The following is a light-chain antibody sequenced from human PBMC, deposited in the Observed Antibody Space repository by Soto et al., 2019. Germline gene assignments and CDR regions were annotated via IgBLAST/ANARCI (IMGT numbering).Light chain of an antibody. J-gene: IGLJ2*01. CDR3: SSYADTERI. V-gene: IGLV2-11*01. Sequence: LTQPRSVSGSPGQSVTISCTGSSTDVGGYNYVSWYQQHPGKAPKLIIYDVSKRPSGVPDRFSGSKSGNTASLTISGLQAEDEADYYCSSYADTERIFGGGTKVTVL. CDR2: DVS. CDR1: STDVGGYNY.